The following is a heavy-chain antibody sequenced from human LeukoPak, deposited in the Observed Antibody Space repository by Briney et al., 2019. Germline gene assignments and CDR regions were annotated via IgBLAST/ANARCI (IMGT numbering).Heavy chain of an antibody. CDR2: ISGSGGST. CDR1: GFTFDDYA. Sequence: GGSLRLSCAASGFTFDDYAMFWVRQAPGKGLEWVSAISGSGGSTYYADSVKGRFTISRDNSKNTLYLQMNSLRAEDTAVYYCAKDPTYYDFWSGPTNWFDPWGQGTLVTVSS. D-gene: IGHD3-3*01. J-gene: IGHJ5*02. CDR3: AKDPTYYDFWSGPTNWFDP. V-gene: IGHV3-23*01.